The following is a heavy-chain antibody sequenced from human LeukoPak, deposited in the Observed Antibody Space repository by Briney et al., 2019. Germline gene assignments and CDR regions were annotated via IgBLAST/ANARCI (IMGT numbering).Heavy chain of an antibody. V-gene: IGHV1-24*01. CDR1: GYRLTELY. Sequence: ASVKVSCKVSGYRLTELYIYWVRQAPGEGPEWMGGFDPEDDRGIYAQKFQGRVTMTEDTSTNTAYMELSSLRSEDTAVYYCARGPPTIIAVAGPYRFDYWGQGTLVTVSS. J-gene: IGHJ4*02. D-gene: IGHD6-19*01. CDR2: FDPEDDRG. CDR3: ARGPPTIIAVAGPYRFDY.